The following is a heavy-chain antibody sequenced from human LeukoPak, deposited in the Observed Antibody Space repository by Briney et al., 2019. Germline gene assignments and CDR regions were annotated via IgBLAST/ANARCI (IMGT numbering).Heavy chain of an antibody. D-gene: IGHD5-12*01. CDR2: ITWDGGST. CDR1: GFTFHDYA. Sequence: PGGSLRLSCAASGFTFHDYAMHWVRQAPGRGLEWVSLITWDGGSTYYADSVKGRFTISRDNSRNSLYLQMNSLRAEDTAFYYCAKDTSRGYSGYDLGYWGQGTLVTVSS. CDR3: AKDTSRGYSGYDLGY. J-gene: IGHJ4*02. V-gene: IGHV3-43D*03.